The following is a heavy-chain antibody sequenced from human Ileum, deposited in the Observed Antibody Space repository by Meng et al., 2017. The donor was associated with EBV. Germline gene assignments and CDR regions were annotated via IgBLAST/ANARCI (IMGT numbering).Heavy chain of an antibody. Sequence: QLPPQEPGPGLLAPVGTLSPTCAGTGRSTRSRNWWNWVRQAPGKGLEWIGETHHTESTNYNPSLKSRVTISVDKSKNQFSLKLSSVTAADTAVYYCARESYSDSSGYYSLDYWGQGSLVTVSS. D-gene: IGHD3-22*01. CDR2: THHTEST. CDR1: GRSTRSRNW. V-gene: IGHV4-4*02. J-gene: IGHJ4*02. CDR3: ARESYSDSSGYYSLDY.